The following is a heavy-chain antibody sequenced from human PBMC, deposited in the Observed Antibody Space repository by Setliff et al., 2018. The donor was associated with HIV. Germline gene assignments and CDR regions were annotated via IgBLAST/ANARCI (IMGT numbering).Heavy chain of an antibody. V-gene: IGHV3-7*01. J-gene: IGHJ4*02. D-gene: IGHD3-3*01. CDR2: IKQDGSDT. CDR3: ARGPQYNFWGGYLGL. CDR1: GFTFSTYH. Sequence: GGSLRLSCAASGFTFSTYHMSWVRQAPGKGLEWVAKIKQDGSDTNYADSVRGRFTISRDNAKNTVYLQLTSQRAEDTAVYYCARGPQYNFWGGYLGLWGQGTLVTVSS.